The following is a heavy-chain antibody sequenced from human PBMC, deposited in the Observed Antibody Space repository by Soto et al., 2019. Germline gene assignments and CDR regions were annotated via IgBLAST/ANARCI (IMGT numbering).Heavy chain of an antibody. D-gene: IGHD4-4*01. CDR1: GYTFNSYY. J-gene: IGHJ4*02. V-gene: IGHV1-2*07. CDR2: INPNSDVT. CDR3: VSVGLNSNYDFDY. Sequence: QVQLVQSGAEVKKPGASVKVSCKASGYTFNSYYIHWVRQAPGQGLEWMGWINPNSDVTGYPHSFQDRGTMTREMSITTVYMELTMFRSADTAVYYCVSVGLNSNYDFDYWGQGTLITVSS.